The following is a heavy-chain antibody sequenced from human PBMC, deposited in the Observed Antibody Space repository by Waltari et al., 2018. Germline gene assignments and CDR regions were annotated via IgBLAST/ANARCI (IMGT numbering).Heavy chain of an antibody. V-gene: IGHV4-61*02. Sequence: QVQLQESGPGLVKPSQTLSLTCTVSGGSIDSGSYYWRWIRQPAGKGLELIGRIYTSGSTNYNPSLKSRVTISVDTSKNQFSLNLSSVTAADTAVYYCARGPLLSKVDYWGQGTLVTVSS. D-gene: IGHD1-26*01. J-gene: IGHJ4*02. CDR2: IYTSGST. CDR1: GGSIDSGSYY. CDR3: ARGPLLSKVDY.